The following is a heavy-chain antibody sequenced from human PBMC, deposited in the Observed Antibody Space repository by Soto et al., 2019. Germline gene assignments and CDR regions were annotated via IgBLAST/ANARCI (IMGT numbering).Heavy chain of an antibody. CDR2: IYYSGST. D-gene: IGHD3-16*02. CDR1: GGSISSSSYY. Sequence: SETLSLTCTVSGGSISSSSYYWGWIRQPPGKGLEWIGSIYYSGSTYYNPSLKSRVTISVDTSKNQFSLKLSSVTAADTAVYYCARVKDMITFGGVIVDYWGQGTLVTVSS. V-gene: IGHV4-39*01. J-gene: IGHJ4*02. CDR3: ARVKDMITFGGVIVDY.